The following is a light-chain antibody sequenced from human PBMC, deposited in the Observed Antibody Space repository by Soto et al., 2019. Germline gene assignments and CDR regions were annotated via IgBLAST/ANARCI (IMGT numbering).Light chain of an antibody. V-gene: IGKV1-39*01. CDR2: AAS. J-gene: IGKJ1*01. CDR1: QSISSY. Sequence: IQMTQSPSSLSASVGDRVTITCRASQSISSYLNWYQQKPGKAPKLLIYAASSLQGGVPSRFSGSGSGTDFTLTISSLQPEDFATYYCQQSYSTPQTFGQGTKVDI. CDR3: QQSYSTPQT.